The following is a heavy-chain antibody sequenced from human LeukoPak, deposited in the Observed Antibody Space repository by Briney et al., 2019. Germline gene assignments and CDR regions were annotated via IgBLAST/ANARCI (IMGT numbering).Heavy chain of an antibody. CDR1: GYSFTSYW. J-gene: IGHJ6*02. V-gene: IGHV5-10-1*01. CDR2: IDPSDSYT. D-gene: IGHD3-10*01. CDR3: ARRGYYYYGMDV. Sequence: GESLKISCKGSGYSFTSYWISWVRQIPGKGLEWRGRIDPSDSYTNYSPSFQGHVTISADKSISTAYLQWSSLKASDTAMYYCARRGYYYYGMDVWGQGTTVTVSS.